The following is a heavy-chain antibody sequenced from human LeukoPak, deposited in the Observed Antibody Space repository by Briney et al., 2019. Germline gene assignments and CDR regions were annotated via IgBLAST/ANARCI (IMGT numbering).Heavy chain of an antibody. CDR1: GYTFTSYD. CDR3: ARVLGYYFYMDV. CDR2: MNPNSGNT. V-gene: IGHV1-8*01. J-gene: IGHJ6*03. Sequence: ASVKVSCKASGYTFTSYDINWVRQATGQGLEWMGWMNPNSGNTGYAQKFQGRVTMTRNTSISTAYMELSSLRSDDTAVYYCARVLGYYFYMDVWGKGTTVTVSS. D-gene: IGHD7-27*01.